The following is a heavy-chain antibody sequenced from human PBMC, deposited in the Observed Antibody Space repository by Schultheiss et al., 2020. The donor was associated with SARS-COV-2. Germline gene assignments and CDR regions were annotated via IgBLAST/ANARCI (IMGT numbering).Heavy chain of an antibody. D-gene: IGHD3-22*01. Sequence: SETLSLTCTVSGGSISSSSYYWGWIRQPPGKGLEWIGRIYTSGSTNYNPSLKSRVTMSVDTSKNQFSLKLSSVTAADTAVYYCARLYYYDSSGYYGMDVWGQGTTVTVSS. CDR1: GGSISSSSYY. V-gene: IGHV4-39*07. CDR3: ARLYYYDSSGYYGMDV. CDR2: IYTSGST. J-gene: IGHJ6*02.